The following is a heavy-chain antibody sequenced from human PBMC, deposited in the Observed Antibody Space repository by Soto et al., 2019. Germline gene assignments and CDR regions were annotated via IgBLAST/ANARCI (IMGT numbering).Heavy chain of an antibody. D-gene: IGHD2-2*01. J-gene: IGHJ3*02. Sequence: QLQLQESGPGLVKPSETLSLTCTVSGGSISSSSYYWGWIRQPPGKGLEWIGSIYYSGSTYYNPSRKSRVTISVDTSKNHFSRKLSSVTAADTAVYYCARFVYCSSTSCYYGAFDIWGQGTMVTVSS. CDR1: GGSISSSSYY. V-gene: IGHV4-39*01. CDR3: ARFVYCSSTSCYYGAFDI. CDR2: IYYSGST.